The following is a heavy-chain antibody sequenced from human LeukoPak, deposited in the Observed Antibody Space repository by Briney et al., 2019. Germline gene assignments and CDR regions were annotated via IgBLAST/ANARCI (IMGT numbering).Heavy chain of an antibody. V-gene: IGHV4-31*03. Sequence: PSQTLSLTCSVSVGSINSRCYFWNWIRQHPGKGLEWIGYIYYTGRTFYNPSLKSRVTMSADTSKNEFSLRLSSVTAADTAVYYCARGYCTITSCYFPLKGFDPWGQGTLVTVSS. CDR2: IYYTGRT. CDR3: ARGYCTITSCYFPLKGFDP. J-gene: IGHJ5*02. D-gene: IGHD2-2*01. CDR1: VGSINSRCYF.